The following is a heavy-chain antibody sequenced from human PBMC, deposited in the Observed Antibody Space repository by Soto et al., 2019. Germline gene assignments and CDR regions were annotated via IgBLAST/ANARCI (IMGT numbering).Heavy chain of an antibody. V-gene: IGHV1-69*13. J-gene: IGHJ4*02. D-gene: IGHD3-22*01. CDR3: ARGWDYYDSSGITFDY. CDR2: IIPIFGTA. CDR1: GGTFSSYA. Sequence: SVKVSCKASGGTFSSYAISWVRQAPGQGLEWMGGIIPIFGTANYAQRFQGRVTITADESTSTAYMELSSLRSEDTAVYYCARGWDYYDSSGITFDYWGQGTLVTVSS.